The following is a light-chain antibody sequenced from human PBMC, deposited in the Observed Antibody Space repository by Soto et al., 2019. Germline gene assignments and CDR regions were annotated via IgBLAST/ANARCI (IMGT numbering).Light chain of an antibody. CDR1: QSVSSSF. Sequence: EIVLTQSPGTLSLSPGERATLSCRASQSVSSSFLAWYQQKPGQAPRLLIYGASNRATGIPDRFSGSGSGTDFTLTISRLEPEDFAVYYCQQYANSHGTFGQGTKVEMK. J-gene: IGKJ1*01. CDR2: GAS. V-gene: IGKV3-20*01. CDR3: QQYANSHGT.